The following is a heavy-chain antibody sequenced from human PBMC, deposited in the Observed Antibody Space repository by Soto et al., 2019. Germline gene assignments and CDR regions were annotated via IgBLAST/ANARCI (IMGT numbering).Heavy chain of an antibody. D-gene: IGHD3-22*01. CDR1: GFNFSTYS. V-gene: IGHV3-21*06. J-gene: IGHJ4*02. CDR2: ISSSATYI. Sequence: EVQLVESGEGLVKPGGSLRLSYAASGFNFSTYSLNWVRQAPGKGLEWVSSISSSATYIDYADSVKGRFTISRDNAKSALYPQMNSLRADDTGVYYCARYGYYYHSSAYSGYWGQGTPVTVS. CDR3: ARYGYYYHSSAYSGY.